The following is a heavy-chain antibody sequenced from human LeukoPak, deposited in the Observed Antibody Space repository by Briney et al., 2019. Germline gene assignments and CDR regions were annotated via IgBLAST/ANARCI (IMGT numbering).Heavy chain of an antibody. J-gene: IGHJ3*02. V-gene: IGHV1-2*02. CDR2: INPNSGGT. CDR3: ARWSFGRDAFDI. D-gene: IGHD3-10*01. CDR1: GYTFTGYY. Sequence: ASVKVSCKASGYTFTGYYMPWVRQAPGQGLEWMGWINPNSGGTNYAQKFQGRVTMTRETSISTAYMELSSLRSEDTAVYYCARWSFGRDAFDIWGQGTMVTVSS.